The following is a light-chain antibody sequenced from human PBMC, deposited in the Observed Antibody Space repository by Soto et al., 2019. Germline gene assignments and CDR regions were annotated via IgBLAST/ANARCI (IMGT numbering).Light chain of an antibody. V-gene: IGLV1-44*01. CDR3: STWDDSLNGPL. CDR1: SSNIGGNT. J-gene: IGLJ2*01. Sequence: QSVLTQPPSASGTPGQRVTISCSGGSSNIGGNTVNWYQQLPGAAPKLIIFSNSERPSGVPDRFSGSKSGTSASLAIGGLQSENEAEDYCSTWDDSLNGPLFGGGTKVTV. CDR2: SNS.